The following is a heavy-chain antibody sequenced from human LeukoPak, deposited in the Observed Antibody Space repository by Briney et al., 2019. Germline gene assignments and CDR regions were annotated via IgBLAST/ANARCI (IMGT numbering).Heavy chain of an antibody. CDR2: IIPIFGTA. CDR1: GYTFTSHG. Sequence: SVKVSCKASGYTFTSHGISWVRQAPGQGLEWMGGIIPIFGTANYAQKFQGRVTITADESTSTAYMELSSLRSEDTAVYYCASGTEVRRLPDYYYYMDVWGKGTTVTISS. D-gene: IGHD4-17*01. V-gene: IGHV1-69*13. J-gene: IGHJ6*03. CDR3: ASGTEVRRLPDYYYYMDV.